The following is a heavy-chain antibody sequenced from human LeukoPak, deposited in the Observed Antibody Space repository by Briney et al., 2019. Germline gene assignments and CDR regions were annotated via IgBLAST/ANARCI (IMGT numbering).Heavy chain of an antibody. CDR1: DDSISSSTYY. CDR3: ARGGSPGRYFDWLPSWADWFDP. D-gene: IGHD3-9*01. Sequence: PSETLSLTCIISDDSISSSTYYWGWIRQPPGKGLEWIGTLYYSGKTYYNPSLKSRVTISVDTSKNQFSLKLSSVTAADTAVYYCARGGSPGRYFDWLPSWADWFDPWGQGTLVTVSS. V-gene: IGHV4-39*07. CDR2: LYYSGKT. J-gene: IGHJ5*02.